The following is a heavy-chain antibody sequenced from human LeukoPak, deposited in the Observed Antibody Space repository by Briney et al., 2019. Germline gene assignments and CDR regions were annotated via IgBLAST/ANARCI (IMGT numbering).Heavy chain of an antibody. Sequence: SQTLSLTCTVSGGSINSGSYYWSWIRQPAGKGLDWIGRIYTTGSTNYNPSLKRRDTISVDTSKNQFSLKLSSVTAADTAVYYCAREVFCSGGSCYSSYWSDPWGQGTLITVSS. CDR3: AREVFCSGGSCYSSYWSDP. V-gene: IGHV4-61*02. CDR1: GGSINSGSYY. J-gene: IGHJ5*02. CDR2: IYTTGST. D-gene: IGHD2-15*01.